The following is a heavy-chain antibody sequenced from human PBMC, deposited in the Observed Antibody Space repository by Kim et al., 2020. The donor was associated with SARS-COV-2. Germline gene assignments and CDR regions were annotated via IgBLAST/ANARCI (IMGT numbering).Heavy chain of an antibody. CDR3: ARDVKTYCTNGVCNVAY. J-gene: IGHJ4*02. D-gene: IGHD2-8*01. CDR2: ISAYNGNT. CDR1: GYTFTSYG. V-gene: IGHV1-18*01. Sequence: ASVKVSCKASGYTFTSYGISWVRQAPGQGLEWMGWISAYNGNTNYAQKLQGRVTMTTDTSTSTAYMELRSLRSDDTAVYYCARDVKTYCTNGVCNVAYWGQGTLVTVSS.